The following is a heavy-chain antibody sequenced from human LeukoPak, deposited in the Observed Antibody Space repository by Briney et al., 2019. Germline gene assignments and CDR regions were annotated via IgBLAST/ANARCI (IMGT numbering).Heavy chain of an antibody. V-gene: IGHV4-59*01. CDR3: ARGPNPAALYYFDY. Sequence: TSSETLSLTCTVSGGSISSYYWSWIRQPPGKGLEWIGYIYYSGSTNYNPSLKSRVAISLDTSKNQFSLKLSSVTAADTAVYYCARGPNPAALYYFDYWGQGTLVTVSS. CDR2: IYYSGST. D-gene: IGHD2-2*01. CDR1: GGSISSYY. J-gene: IGHJ4*02.